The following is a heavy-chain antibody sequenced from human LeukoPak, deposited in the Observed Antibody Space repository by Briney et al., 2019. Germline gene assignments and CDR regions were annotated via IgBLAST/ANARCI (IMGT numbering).Heavy chain of an antibody. D-gene: IGHD4-11*01. CDR1: GFTFNTYA. CDR3: AKDPRGNYVAWLDP. Sequence: GGSLRLSCATSGFTFNTYAMSWVHQAPGKGLEWVSGISASGVTTHYADSVKGRFTISRDNSKNTLYLQMNSLRVEDTAIYYCAKDPRGNYVAWLDPWGQGTLVTVSS. J-gene: IGHJ5*02. V-gene: IGHV3-23*01. CDR2: ISASGVTT.